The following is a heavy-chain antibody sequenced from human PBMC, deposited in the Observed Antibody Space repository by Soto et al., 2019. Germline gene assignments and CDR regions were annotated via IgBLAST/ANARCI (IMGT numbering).Heavy chain of an antibody. V-gene: IGHV1-58*01. D-gene: IGHD1-20*01. J-gene: IGHJ6*02. CDR2: IVVGSGNT. CDR1: GFTFTSSA. CDR3: AAEGITGTAFYYYGMDV. Sequence: SVKVSCKASGFTFTSSAVQWVRQARGQRLEWIGWIVVGSGNTNYAQKFQERVTITRDMSTSTAYMELSSLRSEDTAVYYCAAEGITGTAFYYYGMDVWGQGTTVTVSS.